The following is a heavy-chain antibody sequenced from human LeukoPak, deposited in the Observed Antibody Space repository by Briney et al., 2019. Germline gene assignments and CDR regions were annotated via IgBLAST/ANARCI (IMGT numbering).Heavy chain of an antibody. CDR3: ANPGGDYDRSGHEYVDP. V-gene: IGHV3-33*06. J-gene: IGHJ5*02. D-gene: IGHD3-22*01. CDR2: IWYDGSNK. CDR1: GFTFNRFG. Sequence: GRSLRLSCATSGFTFNRFGMHWVRQAPGKGLEWVAVIWYDGSNKDYADSVKGRFTISRDNSKNTLYLQMNSLRAEDTAVYHCANPGGDYDRSGHEYVDPWGQGALVTVSS.